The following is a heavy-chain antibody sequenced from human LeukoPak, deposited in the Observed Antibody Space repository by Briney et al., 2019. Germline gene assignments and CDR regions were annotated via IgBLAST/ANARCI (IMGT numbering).Heavy chain of an antibody. Sequence: ASVKVSCKAPGYTFTSYGISWVRQAPGQGLEWMGWISAYNGNTNYAQKLQGRVTMTTDTSTSTAYMELRSLRSDDTAVYYCARDPHSPYYYDSSGYPYYFDYWGQGTLVTVSS. D-gene: IGHD3-22*01. CDR3: ARDPHSPYYYDSSGYPYYFDY. CDR1: GYTFTSYG. CDR2: ISAYNGNT. V-gene: IGHV1-18*01. J-gene: IGHJ4*02.